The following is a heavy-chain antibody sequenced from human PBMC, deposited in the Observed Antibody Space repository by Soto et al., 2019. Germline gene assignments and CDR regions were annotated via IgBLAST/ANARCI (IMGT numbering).Heavy chain of an antibody. CDR3: AGGGVRGVITRTRDYYGMDV. Sequence: GESHKISCKGSGYSFLNYWIGWVRQMPGKDLEWIGIIYPDDSETRYSPSFQGQVTISADKSISTAYLQWSSLKASDTAMYYCAGGGVRGVITRTRDYYGMDVWGQGTTVTVSS. CDR2: IYPDDSET. V-gene: IGHV5-51*01. J-gene: IGHJ6*02. D-gene: IGHD3-10*01. CDR1: GYSFLNYW.